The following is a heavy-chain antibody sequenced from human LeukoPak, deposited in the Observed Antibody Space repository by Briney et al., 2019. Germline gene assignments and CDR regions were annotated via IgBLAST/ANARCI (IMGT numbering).Heavy chain of an antibody. D-gene: IGHD6-19*01. V-gene: IGHV4-38-2*02. J-gene: IGHJ4*02. CDR2: IYHSGST. CDR1: GYSISSGYY. Sequence: PSETLSLTCTVSGYSISSGYYWGWIRQPPGKGLEWIGSIYHSGSTYYNPSLKGRVTISVDTSKNQFSLKLSSVTAADTAVYYCARVGDSSGFWGQGTLVTVSS. CDR3: ARVGDSSGF.